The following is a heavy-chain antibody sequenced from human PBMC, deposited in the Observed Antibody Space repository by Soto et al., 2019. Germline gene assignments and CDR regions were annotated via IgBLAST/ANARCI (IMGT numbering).Heavy chain of an antibody. Sequence: QVQLQESGPGLVKPSGTLSLTCAVSGGSISSSNWWSWVRQPPGKGLEWIGEISHSGSTNYNPSLKCRVTISVDKSQNQFSRKLSALTAAETAVYYCARDQPYYYGMDVWGQGTTVTVSS. CDR2: ISHSGST. CDR3: ARDQPYYYGMDV. V-gene: IGHV4-4*02. CDR1: GGSISSSNW. J-gene: IGHJ6*02.